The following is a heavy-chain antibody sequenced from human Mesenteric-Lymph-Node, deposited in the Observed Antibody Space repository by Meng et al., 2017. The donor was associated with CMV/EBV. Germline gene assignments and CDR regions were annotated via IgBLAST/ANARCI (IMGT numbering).Heavy chain of an antibody. D-gene: IGHD3-3*01. J-gene: IGHJ4*02. CDR2: ISYDGNNE. V-gene: IGHV3-30-3*01. CDR3: ARDLTYDFWSGIDY. Sequence: GGSLRLSCAASGFTFSSFWMSWVRQAPGKGLEWVAVISYDGNNEYYADSVKGRVTISRDNSKNTLYLQVNSLRVEDTAVYYCARDLTYDFWSGIDYWGQGTLVTVSS. CDR1: GFTFSSFW.